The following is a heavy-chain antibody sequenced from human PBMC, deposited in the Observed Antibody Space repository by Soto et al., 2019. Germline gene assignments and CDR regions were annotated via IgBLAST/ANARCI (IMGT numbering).Heavy chain of an antibody. Sequence: PGGSLRLSCAASGFTFSDYYMSWIRQAPGKGLEWVSYISSSGSTIYYADSVKGRFAISRDNAKNSLYLQMNSLRAEDTAVYYCARDYGSGSYLAPETFDYWGQGTLVTVSS. V-gene: IGHV3-11*01. J-gene: IGHJ4*02. D-gene: IGHD3-10*01. CDR1: GFTFSDYY. CDR3: ARDYGSGSYLAPETFDY. CDR2: ISSSGSTI.